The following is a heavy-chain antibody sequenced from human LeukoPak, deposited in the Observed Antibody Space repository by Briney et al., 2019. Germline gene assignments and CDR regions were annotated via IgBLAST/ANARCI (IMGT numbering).Heavy chain of an antibody. J-gene: IGHJ5*02. D-gene: IGHD5-18*01. CDR1: GFTFSSYA. CDR3: ARAVDTAMAP. CDR2: ISYDGSNK. Sequence: GGSLRLSCAASGFTFSSYAMHWVRQAPGKGLEWVAVISYDGSNKYYADSVKGRFTISRDNSKNTLYLQMSSLRAEDTAVYYCARAVDTAMAPWGQGTLVTVSS. V-gene: IGHV3-30-3*01.